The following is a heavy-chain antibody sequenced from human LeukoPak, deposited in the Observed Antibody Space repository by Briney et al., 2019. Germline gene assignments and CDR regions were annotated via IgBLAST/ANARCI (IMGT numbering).Heavy chain of an antibody. V-gene: IGHV1-46*01. CDR2: INPSGGST. CDR3: ALPYCSSTSCYQGSFDY. D-gene: IGHD2-2*01. Sequence: VASVKVSCKASGYTFTSYYMHWVRQAPGQGLEWMGIINPSGGSTSYAQKFQGRVTMTRDTSTSTVYMELSSLRSEDTAVYYCALPYCSSTSCYQGSFDYWGQGTLVTVSS. J-gene: IGHJ4*02. CDR1: GYTFTSYY.